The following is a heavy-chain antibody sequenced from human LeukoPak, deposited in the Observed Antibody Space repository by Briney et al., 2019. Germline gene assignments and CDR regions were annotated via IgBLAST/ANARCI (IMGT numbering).Heavy chain of an antibody. V-gene: IGHV4-59*01. J-gene: IGHJ6*02. CDR3: AGAYSGSYLPYYYYGMDV. D-gene: IGHD1-26*01. CDR2: IYYSGST. CDR1: GGSISSYY. Sequence: SETLSLTCTVSGGSISSYYWSWIRQPPGKGLEWIGYIYYSGSTNYNPSLKSRVTISVDTSKNQFSLKLSSVTAADTAVYYCAGAYSGSYLPYYYYGMDVWGQGTTVTVSS.